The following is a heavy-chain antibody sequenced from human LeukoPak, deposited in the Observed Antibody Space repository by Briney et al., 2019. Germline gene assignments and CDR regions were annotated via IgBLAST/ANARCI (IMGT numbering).Heavy chain of an antibody. J-gene: IGHJ4*02. CDR1: GFTLSSKY. D-gene: IGHD3-3*01. V-gene: IGHV3-53*01. CDR2: IYSGCST. Sequence: PGGSLRLSCAASGFTLSSKYMRWGRQAPGKGLEGGSVIYSGCSTYYADSVKGRFTISTDNSKNTLYLQMNSLRAEDTAVYYCAKGAHGRFFEWLLVFDYWGQGTLVTVSS. CDR3: AKGAHGRFFEWLLVFDY.